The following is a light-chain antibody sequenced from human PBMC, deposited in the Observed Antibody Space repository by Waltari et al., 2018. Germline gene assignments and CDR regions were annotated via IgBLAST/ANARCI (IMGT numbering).Light chain of an antibody. CDR2: VAS. J-gene: IGKJ5*01. CDR1: QTIGSN. V-gene: IGKV3-15*01. CDR3: QQYNNWPIT. Sequence: EVVMTQSPVTLSVSPGERVTLSCRASQTIGSNLAWYQQKPRQAPRLLIFVASTRATGVPARFSGSGSGTDFTLTISSLQSEDLAVYYCQQYNNWPITFGQGTRLEAK.